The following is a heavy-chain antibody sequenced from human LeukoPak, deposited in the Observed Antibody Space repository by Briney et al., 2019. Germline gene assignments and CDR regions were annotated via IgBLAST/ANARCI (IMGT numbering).Heavy chain of an antibody. Sequence: SETLSLTCAVYGGSFSDFNWTWIRQPPGKGLEWIGEIGHNGSTNYNPSLKGRVTILVDTSKNQFSLKVTSVTAADTAVYYCARASGGTRLKRFDYWGQGTQVTVSS. CDR1: GGSFSDFN. J-gene: IGHJ4*02. D-gene: IGHD1-1*01. CDR2: IGHNGST. V-gene: IGHV4-34*01. CDR3: ARASGGTRLKRFDY.